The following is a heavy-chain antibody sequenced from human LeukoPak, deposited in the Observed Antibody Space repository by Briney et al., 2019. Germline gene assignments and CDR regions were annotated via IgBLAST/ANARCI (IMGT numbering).Heavy chain of an antibody. CDR2: INHSGST. CDR3: ARRNYYESSGYYYDY. Sequence: SETLSLTCAVYGGSFSGYYWSWVRRPPGKGLEWIGEINHSGSTNYNPSLKSRVTISVDTSKNQFSLKLSSVTAADTAVYYCARRNYYESSGYYYDYWGQGTLVTVSS. V-gene: IGHV4-34*01. CDR1: GGSFSGYY. D-gene: IGHD3-22*01. J-gene: IGHJ4*02.